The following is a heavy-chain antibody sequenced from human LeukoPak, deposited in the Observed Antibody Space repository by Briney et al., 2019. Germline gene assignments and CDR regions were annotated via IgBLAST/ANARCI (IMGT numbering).Heavy chain of an antibody. D-gene: IGHD1-1*01. V-gene: IGHV3-9*01. CDR1: GFTFDDFA. Sequence: HPGGSLRLSCAASGFTFDDFAMHWVRQAPGKGLEWVSGITWNSGSIGYADSVKGRFTISRDNAKNSLYLQMNSLRVEDTALYYCAKDMELGALRNWGQGTLVTVSS. CDR2: ITWNSGSI. J-gene: IGHJ4*02. CDR3: AKDMELGALRN.